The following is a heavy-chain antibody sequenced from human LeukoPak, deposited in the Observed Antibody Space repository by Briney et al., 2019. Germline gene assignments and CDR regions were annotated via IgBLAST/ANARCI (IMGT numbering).Heavy chain of an antibody. V-gene: IGHV1-2*02. CDR1: GYTFTGYY. J-gene: IGHJ4*02. D-gene: IGHD6-19*01. Sequence: ASVKVSCKASGYTFTGYYMHWVRQAPGQGLEWMGWINPNSGGTNYAQKFQGRVTMTRDTSISTAYMELRSLRSDDTAVYYCARGPSSGPYYFDYWGQGTLVTVSS. CDR2: INPNSGGT. CDR3: ARGPSSGPYYFDY.